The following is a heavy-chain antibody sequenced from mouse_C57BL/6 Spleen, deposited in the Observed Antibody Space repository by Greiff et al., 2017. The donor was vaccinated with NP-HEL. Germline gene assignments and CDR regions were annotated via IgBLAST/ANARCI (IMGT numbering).Heavy chain of an antibody. D-gene: IGHD1-1*01. V-gene: IGHV1-81*01. Sequence: QVQLQQSGAELARPGASVKLSCKASGYTFTSYGISWVKQRTGQGLEWIGEIYPRSGNTYYNEKFKGKATLTADKSSSTAYMELRSLTSEDSAVYFCAREQFITTVIEGFAYWGQGTLVTVSA. CDR1: GYTFTSYG. CDR3: AREQFITTVIEGFAY. J-gene: IGHJ3*01. CDR2: IYPRSGNT.